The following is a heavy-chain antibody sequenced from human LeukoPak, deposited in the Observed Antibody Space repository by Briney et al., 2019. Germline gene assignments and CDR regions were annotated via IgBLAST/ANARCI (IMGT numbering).Heavy chain of an antibody. J-gene: IGHJ6*02. CDR1: GGSISNYY. Sequence: KPSETLSLTCTVSGGSISNYYWSWIRQPPGKGLEWIGYIHYSGSTNCNPSLKSRVTISVDTSKNQLSLKPTSMTAADTAVYYCARELGATVVNYGMDVWGQGTTVTVSS. CDR3: ARELGATVVNYGMDV. D-gene: IGHD4-23*01. V-gene: IGHV4-59*01. CDR2: IHYSGST.